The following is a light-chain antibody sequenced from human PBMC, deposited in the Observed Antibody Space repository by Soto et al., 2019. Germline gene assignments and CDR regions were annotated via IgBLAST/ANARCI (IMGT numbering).Light chain of an antibody. J-gene: IGLJ1*01. CDR1: SSDVGNYKY. CDR3: FSYTSSGTYV. Sequence: QSALTQPASVSGSPGQSITISCTGTSSDVGNYKYVSWYQQHPGKAPKLMLYEVSNRPSGVSNRFSGSKSGNTASLTSSGLQAEDDTDYYCFSYTSSGTYVFGTGTKLTVL. V-gene: IGLV2-14*01. CDR2: EVS.